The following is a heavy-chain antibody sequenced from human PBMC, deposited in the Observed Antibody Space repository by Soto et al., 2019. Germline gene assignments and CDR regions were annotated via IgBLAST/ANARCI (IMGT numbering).Heavy chain of an antibody. Sequence: QLQLQESGPGLVKPSETLSLTCTVSGGSISSSSYYWGWIRQPPGKGLEWIGSIYYSGSTYYNPSLKSRVTISVDTSQNQSPLKLSSVTAADTAVYYSSSLTCSGGSCYPDFCGLGTLVTVSS. CDR2: IYYSGST. CDR3: SSLTCSGGSCYPDF. CDR1: GGSISSSSYY. D-gene: IGHD2-15*01. J-gene: IGHJ4*02. V-gene: IGHV4-39*01.